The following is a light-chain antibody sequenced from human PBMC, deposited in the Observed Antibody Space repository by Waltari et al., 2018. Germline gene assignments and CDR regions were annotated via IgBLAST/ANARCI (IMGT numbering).Light chain of an antibody. J-gene: IGLJ3*02. V-gene: IGLV3-25*03. CDR3: QSADTSGSRWV. CDR1: ALPKQY. CDR2: KDS. Sequence: SYELTQPPSVSVSPGQTARITCSGDALPKQYAYWYQQKPGQAPILVIYKDSGRPSVIPGRLSGSSSGTIVTLTISGVQAEDEADYYCQSADTSGSRWVFGGGTKLTVL.